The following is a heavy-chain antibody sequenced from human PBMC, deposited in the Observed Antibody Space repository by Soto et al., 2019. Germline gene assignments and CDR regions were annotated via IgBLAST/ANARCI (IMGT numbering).Heavy chain of an antibody. CDR3: ARDLRAKGYSSGWYVGT. CDR1: GGSISSYY. CDR2: IYYSGST. J-gene: IGHJ4*02. Sequence: SETLSLTCTVSGGSISSYYWSWIRQPPGKGLEWIGYIYYSGSTNYNPSLKSRVTISVDTSKNQFSLQLSSVTPEDTAVYYCARDLRAKGYSSGWYVGTWGQGTLVTVSS. V-gene: IGHV4-59*12. D-gene: IGHD6-19*01.